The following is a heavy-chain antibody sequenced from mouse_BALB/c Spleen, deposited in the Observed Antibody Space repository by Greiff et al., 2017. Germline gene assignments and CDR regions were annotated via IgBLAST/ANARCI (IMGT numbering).Heavy chain of an antibody. Sequence: QLQESGPELVKPGASVKMSCKASGYTFTSYVMHWVKQKPGQGLEWIGYINPYNDGTKYNEKFKGKATLTSDKSSSTAYMELSSLTSEDSAVYYCARLGDGYYDWFAYWGQGTLVTVSA. D-gene: IGHD2-3*01. CDR2: INPYNDGT. CDR1: GYTFTSYV. J-gene: IGHJ3*01. CDR3: ARLGDGYYDWFAY. V-gene: IGHV1-14*01.